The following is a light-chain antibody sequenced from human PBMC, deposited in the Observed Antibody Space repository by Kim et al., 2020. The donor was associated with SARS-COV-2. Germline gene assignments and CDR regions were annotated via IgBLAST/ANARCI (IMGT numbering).Light chain of an antibody. CDR2: RAS. Sequence: AAVGERVTITCRARQGISNFLAWYKQKPGEVPKLRIYRASTLQSGVPSRFSGSGSGTEFTLTISSLQPEDVATYYCQKYNSAPLTFGGGTKVDIK. J-gene: IGKJ4*01. CDR1: QGISNF. CDR3: QKYNSAPLT. V-gene: IGKV1-27*01.